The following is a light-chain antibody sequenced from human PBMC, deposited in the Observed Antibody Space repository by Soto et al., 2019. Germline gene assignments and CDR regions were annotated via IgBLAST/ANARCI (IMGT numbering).Light chain of an antibody. V-gene: IGKV1-5*03. CDR2: KAS. CDR3: QQYNPDSPWT. Sequence: DIQMAQSPSPLSASLGDRFTITCLASQSITGWLAWFQQKPGKAPKLLISKASSLQSGVPSRFSGSGSGTEFTLTISSLQPDDFATYYCQQYNPDSPWTFGQGTKVDIK. J-gene: IGKJ1*01. CDR1: QSITGW.